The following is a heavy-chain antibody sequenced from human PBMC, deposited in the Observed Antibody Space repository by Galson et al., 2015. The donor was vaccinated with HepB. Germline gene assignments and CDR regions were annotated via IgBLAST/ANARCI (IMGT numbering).Heavy chain of an antibody. CDR2: INPNSGGT. J-gene: IGHJ5*02. D-gene: IGHD6-13*01. CDR1: GYTFTGYY. Sequence: SVKVSCKASGYTFTGYYMHWVRQAPGQGLEWMGWINPNSGGTNYAQKFQGRVTMTRDTSISTAYMELSRLRSDDTAVYYCARDGGLSLSIAAAGTEVGFDPWGQGTLVTVSS. CDR3: ARDGGLSLSIAAAGTEVGFDP. V-gene: IGHV1-2*02.